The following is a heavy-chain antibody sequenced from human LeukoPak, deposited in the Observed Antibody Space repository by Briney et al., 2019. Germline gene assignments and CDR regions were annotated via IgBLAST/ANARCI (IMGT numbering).Heavy chain of an antibody. J-gene: IGHJ4*02. D-gene: IGHD3-10*01. CDR2: INHSGST. CDR3: AGPGAGDLDY. CDR1: GGSFGVYY. V-gene: IGHV4-34*01. Sequence: PSETLSLTGAVYGGSFGVYYWSWIRQPPGKGLEWIGEINHSGSTNYNPSLKSRVTISVDTSKNHFSLKLSSVTAADTAVYYCAGPGAGDLDYWGQGTLVTVSS.